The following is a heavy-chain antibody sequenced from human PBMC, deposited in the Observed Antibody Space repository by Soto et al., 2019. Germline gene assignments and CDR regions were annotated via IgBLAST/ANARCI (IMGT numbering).Heavy chain of an antibody. CDR1: GGSISSVGHY. CDR3: ARESGGYDSSTRYGLDV. Sequence: PSETLSLTCSVSGGSISSVGHYWTWIRQQPGKGLEWIGYIYYSGSTDYNPSLKSRVTISVDRSKNQFSLNLSSVTAADTAIYYCARESGGYDSSTRYGLDVWGQGTTVPVSS. D-gene: IGHD6-25*01. CDR2: IYYSGST. J-gene: IGHJ6*02. V-gene: IGHV4-31*03.